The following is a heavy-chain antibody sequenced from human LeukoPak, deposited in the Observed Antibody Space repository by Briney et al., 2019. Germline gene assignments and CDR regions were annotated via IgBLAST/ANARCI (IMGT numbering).Heavy chain of an antibody. V-gene: IGHV3-30-3*01. Sequence: GGSLRLSCAASGFTFSSYAMHWVRQAPGKGLEWVAVISYDGSNKYYADSVKGRFTISRDNSKNTLYLQMNSLRAEDTAVYYCARDDSSVAGTLEFDYWGQGTLVTVSS. CDR2: ISYDGSNK. D-gene: IGHD6-19*01. CDR1: GFTFSSYA. CDR3: ARDDSSVAGTLEFDY. J-gene: IGHJ4*02.